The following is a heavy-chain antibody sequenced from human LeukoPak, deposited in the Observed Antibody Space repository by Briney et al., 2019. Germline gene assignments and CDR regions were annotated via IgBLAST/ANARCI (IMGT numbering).Heavy chain of an antibody. J-gene: IGHJ6*02. Sequence: PGGSLRLSCAASGFTFSSYGMHWVRQAPGKGLEWVAVISYDGSNKYYADSVKGRFTISRDNSKNTLYLQMNSLRAEDTAVYYCAKSATVTPYGMDVWGQGTTVTVSS. D-gene: IGHD4-17*01. CDR1: GFTFSSYG. CDR2: ISYDGSNK. V-gene: IGHV3-30*18. CDR3: AKSATVTPYGMDV.